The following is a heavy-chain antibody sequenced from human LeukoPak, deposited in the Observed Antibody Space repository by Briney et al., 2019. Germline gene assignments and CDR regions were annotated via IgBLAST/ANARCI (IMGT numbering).Heavy chain of an antibody. CDR1: GYTFTSYY. Sequence: ASVKVSCKASGYTFTSYYMHWVRQAPGQGLEWMGIINPSGGSTSYAQKFQGRVTMTRDTSTSTVYMELSSLGSEDTAVYYCARDLGYCSSTSCGWFDPWGQGTLVTVSS. CDR2: INPSGGST. J-gene: IGHJ5*02. CDR3: ARDLGYCSSTSCGWFDP. V-gene: IGHV1-46*01. D-gene: IGHD2-2*01.